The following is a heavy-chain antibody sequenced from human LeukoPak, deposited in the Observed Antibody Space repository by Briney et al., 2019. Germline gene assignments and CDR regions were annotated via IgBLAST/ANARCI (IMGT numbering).Heavy chain of an antibody. Sequence: ASVKVSCKASGYTFTGYYMHWVRQAPGQGLEWMGWINPNSGGTNYAQKFQGRVTMTRDTSISTAYMELSRLRSDDTAVYYCATLNSRNRAGGYYDYVWGSYRTFDYWGQGTLVTVSS. V-gene: IGHV1-2*02. J-gene: IGHJ4*02. CDR3: ATLNSRNRAGGYYDYVWGSYRTFDY. CDR1: GYTFTGYY. D-gene: IGHD3-16*02. CDR2: INPNSGGT.